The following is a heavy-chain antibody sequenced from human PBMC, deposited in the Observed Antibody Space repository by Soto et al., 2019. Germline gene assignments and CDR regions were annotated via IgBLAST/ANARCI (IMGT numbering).Heavy chain of an antibody. CDR3: AAVSIVGYYYYGMDV. Sequence: GASVEVSCKASGHSITCTSSAMQWVRQARGQRLEWIGWIVVGSGNTNYAQKFQERVTITRDMSTSTAYMELSSLRSEDTAVYYCAAVSIVGYYYYGMDVWGQGTTVTVSS. J-gene: IGHJ6*02. V-gene: IGHV1-58*02. CDR2: IVVGSGNT. CDR1: GHSITCTSSA. D-gene: IGHD1-26*01.